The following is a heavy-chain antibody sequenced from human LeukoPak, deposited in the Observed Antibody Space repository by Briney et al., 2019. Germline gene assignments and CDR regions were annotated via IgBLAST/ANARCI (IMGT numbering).Heavy chain of an antibody. CDR3: AREKWELLGEFSYYFDL. Sequence: SETLSLTCTVSGASMSGLSWSWIRQAPGKGLEWIGFVQPGGSTNYNPSLQSRVSISLDTSKNQFSLTLRSVTAADTAVYFCAREKWELLGEFSYYFDLWGKGTTVTVSS. D-gene: IGHD1-7*01. J-gene: IGHJ6*03. V-gene: IGHV4-59*11. CDR2: VQPGGST. CDR1: GASMSGLS.